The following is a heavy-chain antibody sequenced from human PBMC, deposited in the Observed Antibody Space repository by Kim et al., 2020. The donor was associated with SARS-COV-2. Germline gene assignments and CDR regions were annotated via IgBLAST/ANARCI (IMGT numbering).Heavy chain of an antibody. V-gene: IGHV1-3*01. CDR2: INAGNANI. J-gene: IGHJ4*02. CDR3: ARDLLHTGFDF. CDR1: GYIFTDYA. D-gene: IGHD2-8*02. Sequence: ASVKVSCKASGYIFTDYAIQWVRQAPGQGLEWTGWINAGNANIKYSQNFQGRATLTWDTSANTAYMVLSSLRSDDTAVYFCARDLLHTGFDFWGQGPLVTVSS.